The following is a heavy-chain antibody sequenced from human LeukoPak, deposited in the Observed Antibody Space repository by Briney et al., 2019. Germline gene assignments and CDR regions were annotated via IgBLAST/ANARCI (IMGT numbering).Heavy chain of an antibody. CDR1: GGSFSGYY. Sequence: SETLSLTCAVYGGSFSGYYWSWIRQPPGKGLEWIGEINHSGSTNYNPSLKSRVTISVDTSKNQFSLKLSSVTAADTAVYYCARGPPEGGARVFDYWGQGTLVTVSS. D-gene: IGHD3-16*01. J-gene: IGHJ4*02. CDR3: ARGPPEGGARVFDY. V-gene: IGHV4-34*01. CDR2: INHSGST.